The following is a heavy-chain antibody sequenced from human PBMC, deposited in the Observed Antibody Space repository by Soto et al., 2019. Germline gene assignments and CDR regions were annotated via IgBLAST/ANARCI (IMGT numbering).Heavy chain of an antibody. CDR3: ERDYGEY. Sequence: PGGSLRLSCAASGFTFNTYGMHWVRQAPGKGLEWVAVIWNDGSNEYYADSVKGRFTIFRDNIKNTLYLQMNSLRAEDTAVYYCERDYGEYLGEGTRVTVSS. V-gene: IGHV3-33*01. CDR1: GFTFNTYG. D-gene: IGHD4-17*01. CDR2: IWNDGSNE. J-gene: IGHJ4*01.